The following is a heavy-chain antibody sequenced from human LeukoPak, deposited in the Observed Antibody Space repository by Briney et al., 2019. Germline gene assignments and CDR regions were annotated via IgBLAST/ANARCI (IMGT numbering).Heavy chain of an antibody. J-gene: IGHJ4*02. Sequence: GESLKISCKGSGYRFTNYWVGWVRPMPGKGLEWMGIINPADGYTRYSPSFQGQVTISTDTSIFTAYLQWSSLKASDTAIYYCARPHDTGVGASGSGWSYFDFWGQGTLITVSS. CDR1: GYRFTNYW. CDR3: ARPHDTGVGASGSGWSYFDF. V-gene: IGHV5-51*01. CDR2: INPADGYT. D-gene: IGHD6-19*01.